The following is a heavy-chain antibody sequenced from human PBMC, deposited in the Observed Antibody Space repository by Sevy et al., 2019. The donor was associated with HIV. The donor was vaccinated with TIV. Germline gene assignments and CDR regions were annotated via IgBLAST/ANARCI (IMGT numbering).Heavy chain of an antibody. Sequence: GGSLRLSCAASGFTFSDYYMSWIRQAPGKGLEWVSYISSSGSTTYYADSVKGRFTISRDNAKNSLYLQMNSLRAEDTAVYYCARRQYCSSTSCYKDRYYYGMDVWGQGTTVTVSS. CDR2: ISSSGSTT. D-gene: IGHD2-2*02. CDR3: ARRQYCSSTSCYKDRYYYGMDV. CDR1: GFTFSDYY. V-gene: IGHV3-11*01. J-gene: IGHJ6*02.